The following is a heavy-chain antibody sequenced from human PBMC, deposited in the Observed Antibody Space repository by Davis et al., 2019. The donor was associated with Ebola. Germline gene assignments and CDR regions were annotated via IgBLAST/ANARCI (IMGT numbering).Heavy chain of an antibody. CDR3: AKDIASVVAGRYFDS. D-gene: IGHD6-19*01. Sequence: GGSLRLSCAASGFSFSTYDMHWVRQATGKGLEWVSAIGTAGDTYYPGPVKGRFTISRDNSKNSLYLQMNSLGTEDTALYYCAKDIASVVAGRYFDSWGPGTLVTVSS. J-gene: IGHJ5*01. V-gene: IGHV3-13*01. CDR1: GFSFSTYD. CDR2: IGTAGDT.